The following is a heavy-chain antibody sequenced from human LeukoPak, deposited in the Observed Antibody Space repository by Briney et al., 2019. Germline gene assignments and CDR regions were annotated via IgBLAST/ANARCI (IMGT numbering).Heavy chain of an antibody. CDR3: AGARPGANTGYHFDY. D-gene: IGHD3-9*01. V-gene: IGHV3-33*01. CDR2: IWSDGSKE. J-gene: IGHJ4*02. CDR1: GATISNYF. Sequence: PGGSLRLSCVTSGATISNYFLHWVRQAPGKGLEWVAVIWSDGSKEYYVDSVKGRFTISRDNSKNMVYLQMNSLRAEDTAVYYRAGARPGANTGYHFDYWGQGTLVTVSS.